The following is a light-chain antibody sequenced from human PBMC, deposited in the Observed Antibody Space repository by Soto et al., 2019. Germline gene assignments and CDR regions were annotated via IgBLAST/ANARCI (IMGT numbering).Light chain of an antibody. CDR2: GGS. Sequence: EIVLTQSPGTLSLSPGERATLSCRASQSVSSSYLAWYQQKPGQAPRLLIYGGSSRATGIQDRFSGSESGPDFTVTISKLEPEDFAVYHCQQHGSSPWTFDQGTKVEIK. V-gene: IGKV3-20*01. CDR1: QSVSSSY. J-gene: IGKJ1*01. CDR3: QQHGSSPWT.